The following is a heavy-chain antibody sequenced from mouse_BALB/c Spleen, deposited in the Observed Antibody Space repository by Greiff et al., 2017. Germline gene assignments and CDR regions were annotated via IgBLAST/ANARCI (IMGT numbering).Heavy chain of an antibody. CDR2: ISSGGST. D-gene: IGHD1-1*01. J-gene: IGHJ1*01. CDR1: GFTFSSYA. CDR3: ARHYYGSSYWYFDV. V-gene: IGHV5-6-5*01. Sequence: EVMLVESGGGLVKPGGSLKLSCAASGFTFSSYAMSWVRQTPEKRLECVASISSGGSTYYPDSVKGRFTISRDNARNILYLQMSSLRSEDTAMYYCARHYYGSSYWYFDVWGAGTTVTVSS.